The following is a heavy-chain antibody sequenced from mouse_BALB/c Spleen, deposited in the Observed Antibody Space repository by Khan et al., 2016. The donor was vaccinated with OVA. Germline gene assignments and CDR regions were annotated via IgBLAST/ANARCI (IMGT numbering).Heavy chain of an antibody. CDR3: TRSYYYGYYFDY. Sequence: EVTLVESGGGLVQPGGSRKLSCAASGFTFSSYGMHWVRQTPEKGLEWVAYISGDSSTIYYADTVKGRFPISRDHPKNTLFLQMPSLRSEDTAMYYCTRSYYYGYYFDYWGQGTTLTVSS. J-gene: IGHJ2*01. D-gene: IGHD1-1*01. CDR2: ISGDSSTI. V-gene: IGHV5-17*02. CDR1: GFTFSSYG.